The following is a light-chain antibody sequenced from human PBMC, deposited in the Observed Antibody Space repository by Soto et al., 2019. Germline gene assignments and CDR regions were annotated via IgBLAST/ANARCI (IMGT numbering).Light chain of an antibody. J-gene: IGKJ1*01. CDR2: GAS. V-gene: IGKV3-15*01. CDR3: QQYDNWPRT. CDR1: QSVSTT. Sequence: EIVMTHSPATLSVSPGQRASLSCRASQSVSTTVAWYQQKPGQAPRLLIYGASTRATGIPSRFSGSGSGTEFTLTISSLKSEDFAVYYCQQYDNWPRTFGQGTKVDIK.